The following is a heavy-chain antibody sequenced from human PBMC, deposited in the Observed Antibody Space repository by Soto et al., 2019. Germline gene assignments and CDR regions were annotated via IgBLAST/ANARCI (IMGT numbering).Heavy chain of an antibody. J-gene: IGHJ6*02. D-gene: IGHD6-25*01. V-gene: IGHV1-69*06. Sequence: QVQMVQSGAEVKKPGSSVKVSCKASGGTFSSYAISWVRQAPGQGLEWMGWIIPIFGTANYAQKFQGRVTITADKSTGKAYLELSSLRSEYTAVYYCASGNAAYYGMYVWGQGTTVSVSS. CDR2: IIPIFGTA. CDR3: ASGNAAYYGMYV. CDR1: GGTFSSYA.